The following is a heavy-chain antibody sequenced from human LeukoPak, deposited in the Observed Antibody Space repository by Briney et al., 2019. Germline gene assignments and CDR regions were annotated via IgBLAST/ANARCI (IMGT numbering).Heavy chain of an antibody. J-gene: IGHJ5*02. CDR1: GGSFSGYY. Sequence: SETLSLTCAVYGGSFSGYYWSWIRQPPGKGLEWIGEIDHSGSTNYNPSLKSRVTISVDTSKNQFSLKLSAVTAADTAVYYCARARLNPSYYGSGSYYKPSWFDPWGQGTLVTVSS. V-gene: IGHV4-34*01. CDR2: IDHSGST. CDR3: ARARLNPSYYGSGSYYKPSWFDP. D-gene: IGHD3-10*01.